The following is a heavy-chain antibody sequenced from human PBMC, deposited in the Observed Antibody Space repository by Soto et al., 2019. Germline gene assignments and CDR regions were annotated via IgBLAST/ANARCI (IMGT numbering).Heavy chain of an antibody. J-gene: IGHJ4*02. V-gene: IGHV3-23*01. CDR1: GFTFGSYS. Sequence: GGSLILSCVVSGFTFGSYSMSWVRQTPGKGLEWVSGISDAGAETYYADSVRGRFSVSRDNAKNTVYLQMSSLRVEDTALYYCIRDRTTITLFDDWGQGALVTVSS. CDR2: ISDAGAET. CDR3: IRDRTTITLFDD. D-gene: IGHD4-4*01.